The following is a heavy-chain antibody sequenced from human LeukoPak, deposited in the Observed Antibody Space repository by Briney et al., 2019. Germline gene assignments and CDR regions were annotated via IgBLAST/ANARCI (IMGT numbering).Heavy chain of an antibody. CDR3: AIAEDGYNWRYYNGMDV. J-gene: IGHJ6*02. Sequence: GGALRLLCAASGVTFSSYAMSWVRHAPGRGLEWGSAISGSGGSTYYAESVKGRFTISRDNSKNTLYLQMNTVRAEDTAVYYCAIAEDGYNWRYYNGMDVWGQGTTVTVSS. CDR2: ISGSGGST. D-gene: IGHD5-24*01. CDR1: GVTFSSYA. V-gene: IGHV3-23*01.